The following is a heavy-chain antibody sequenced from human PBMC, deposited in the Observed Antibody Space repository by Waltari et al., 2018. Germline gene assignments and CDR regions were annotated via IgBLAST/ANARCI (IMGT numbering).Heavy chain of an antibody. D-gene: IGHD4-17*01. CDR1: GFSVAGTT. CDR2: IYSAGST. Sequence: VQLVESGGGSIQPGGFLKSPCAVSGFSVAGTTMSWVRQAPGKGLEWVSVIYSAGSTYHSDALQGRFTMSRDTSTNELFLHMSSLTAEDTAVYYCARRFIGDYGGYFDFWGQGTLVTVSS. J-gene: IGHJ4*02. V-gene: IGHV3-53*01. CDR3: ARRFIGDYGGYFDF.